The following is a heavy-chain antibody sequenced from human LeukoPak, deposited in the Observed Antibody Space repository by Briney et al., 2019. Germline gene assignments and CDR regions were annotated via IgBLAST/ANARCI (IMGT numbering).Heavy chain of an antibody. V-gene: IGHV3-43*02. J-gene: IGHJ4*02. Sequence: PGGSLRLSXAASGFTFDDYAMHWVRQAPGKGLEWVSLISGDGGSTYYADSVKGRFTISRDNSKNSLYLQMNSLRTEDTALYYGAKDKGDYFDYWGQGTLVTVSS. CDR1: GFTFDDYA. CDR2: ISGDGGST. CDR3: AKDKGDYFDY.